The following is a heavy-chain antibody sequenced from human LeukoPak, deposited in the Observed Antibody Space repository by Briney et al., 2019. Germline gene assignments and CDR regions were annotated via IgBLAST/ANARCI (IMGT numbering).Heavy chain of an antibody. Sequence: ASVKVSCKVSGYTLTELSMHWVRQAPGKGLEWMGGFDPEDGETIYAQKFQGRVTMTEDTSTDTAYMELSSLRSEDTAVYYCATTKYSSSPGVPRQWGQGTLVTVSS. CDR2: FDPEDGET. J-gene: IGHJ4*02. CDR3: ATTKYSSSPGVPRQ. CDR1: GYTLTELS. D-gene: IGHD6-6*01. V-gene: IGHV1-24*01.